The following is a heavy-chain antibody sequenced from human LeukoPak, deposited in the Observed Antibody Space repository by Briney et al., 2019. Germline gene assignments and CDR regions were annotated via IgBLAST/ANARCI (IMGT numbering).Heavy chain of an antibody. CDR1: GYRLTTNW. J-gene: IGHJ4*02. CDR2: IYPGDFDT. CDR3: ARTITMVRGVIIYPNYFVT. D-gene: IGHD3-10*01. V-gene: IGHV5-51*01. Sequence: DSLKTSRKGPGYRLTTNWIGWVRQMPGKGLEWMVIIYPGDFDTKNRPGVPGKVPLSADKSLSTSYLQWSSLKSSDTAMYYRARTITMVRGVIIYPNYFVTCGQGALVTVSS.